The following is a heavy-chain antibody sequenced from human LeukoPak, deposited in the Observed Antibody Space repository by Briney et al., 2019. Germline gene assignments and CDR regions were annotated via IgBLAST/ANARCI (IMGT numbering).Heavy chain of an antibody. CDR3: ARSNLSFYYGDYSGALDY. CDR2: IKQDGTEK. CDR1: GFSFTTYW. V-gene: IGHV3-7*01. J-gene: IGHJ4*02. D-gene: IGHD4-17*01. Sequence: PGGFLRLSCAASGFSFTTYWMSWVRQAPGKGLEWVANIKQDGTEKYYVDSVKGRFTISRDNAKNSLSLQMNSLRAEDTAVYYCARSNLSFYYGDYSGALDYWGQGTLVTVSS.